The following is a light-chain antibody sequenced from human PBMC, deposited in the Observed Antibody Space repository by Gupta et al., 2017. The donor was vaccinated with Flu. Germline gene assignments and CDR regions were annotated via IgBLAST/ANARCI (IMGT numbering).Light chain of an antibody. Sequence: QSVLLQPPSLSGAPGQSVTISCPGTSSHIGAGFDVHWYQQLPGTAPKLLIYGNKNRPSGVPDRISGSKSGTSASLAITGLQAEDEADYYCQSYDSSLSGWVFGGGTKLTVL. V-gene: IGLV1-40*01. CDR1: SSHIGAGFD. CDR3: QSYDSSLSGWV. CDR2: GNK. J-gene: IGLJ3*02.